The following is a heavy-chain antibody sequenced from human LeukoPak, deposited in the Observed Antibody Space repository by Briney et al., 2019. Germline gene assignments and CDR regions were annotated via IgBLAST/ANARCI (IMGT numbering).Heavy chain of an antibody. CDR3: AREVAAAGTIWFDP. J-gene: IGHJ5*02. V-gene: IGHV4-59*01. CDR1: GGSISSYY. Sequence: SETLSLTCTVSGGSISSYYWSWIRQPPGKGLEWIGYIYYSGSTNYNPSLKSRVTMSVDTSKNQFSLKLSSVTAADTAVYYCAREVAAAGTIWFDPWAREPWSPSPQ. CDR2: IYYSGST. D-gene: IGHD6-13*01.